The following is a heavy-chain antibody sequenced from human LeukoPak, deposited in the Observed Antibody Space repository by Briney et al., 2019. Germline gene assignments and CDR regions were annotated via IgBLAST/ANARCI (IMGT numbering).Heavy chain of an antibody. CDR2: IRYDGSNK. J-gene: IGHJ3*02. CDR3: AKEYLSAFDI. CDR1: GFTSSSYG. D-gene: IGHD2-8*01. V-gene: IGHV3-30*02. Sequence: GGSLRLSCAASGFTSSSYGMHWVRQAPGKGLEWVAFIRYDGSNKYYADSVKGRFTISRDNSKNTLYLQMNSLRAEDTAVYYCAKEYLSAFDIWGQGTMVTVSS.